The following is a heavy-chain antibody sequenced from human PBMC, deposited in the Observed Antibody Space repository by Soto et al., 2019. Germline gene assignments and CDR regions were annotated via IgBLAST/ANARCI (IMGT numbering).Heavy chain of an antibody. D-gene: IGHD3-22*01. V-gene: IGHV1-69*06. CDR2: IIPNFDTP. CDR1: GDSFSSFA. CDR3: ARQYYDSSGYYLWDFEY. J-gene: IGHJ4*02. Sequence: QVQLVQSGAEVKKPGSSVKISCKASGDSFSSFAVTWVRQAPGQGLEWMGGIIPNFDTPKYAQKFQGRVTIIADKSTSTPYMQLSSRRSEDTAVYYCARQYYDSSGYYLWDFEYWGQGTLVTVSS.